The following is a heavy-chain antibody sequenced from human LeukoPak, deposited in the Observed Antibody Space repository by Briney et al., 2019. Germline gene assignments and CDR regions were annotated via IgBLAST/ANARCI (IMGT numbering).Heavy chain of an antibody. CDR3: ARDGLAAAATNHYYGMDV. Sequence: ASVKVSCKASGYTFPSYGISWVRQTPGQGLEWMGWISAYNGNTNYAQNLQGRVTMTTDTSTSTAYMELRSLRSDDTAVYYCARDGLAAAATNHYYGMDVWGQGTTVTVSS. J-gene: IGHJ6*02. CDR2: ISAYNGNT. V-gene: IGHV1-18*01. D-gene: IGHD6-13*01. CDR1: GYTFPSYG.